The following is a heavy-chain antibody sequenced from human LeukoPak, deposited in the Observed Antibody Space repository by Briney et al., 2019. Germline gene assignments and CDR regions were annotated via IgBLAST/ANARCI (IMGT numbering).Heavy chain of an antibody. CDR2: INTNSGGT. CDR1: VYTLTPHY. CDR3: ARGDILTGSHDWFDP. D-gene: IGHD3-9*01. Sequence: SSVHVSCQASVYTLTPHYIHWVRQAPGQGLEWVGLINTNSGGTNFAQKFQGRVTMNRDTSISTAYMALGRLRSDDTAVYYCARGDILTGSHDWFDPWGQGTLVTVSS. V-gene: IGHV1-2*02. J-gene: IGHJ5*02.